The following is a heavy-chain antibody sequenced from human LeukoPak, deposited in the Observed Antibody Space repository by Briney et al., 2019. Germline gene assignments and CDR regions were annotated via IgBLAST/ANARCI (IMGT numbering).Heavy chain of an antibody. Sequence: GASVKVSCKVSGYTLTELSMHWVRQAPGKGLEWMGGFDPEDGETIYAQKFQGRVTMTEDTSTDTAYMELSSLRSEDTAVYYCATGGAPNHYCSGGSCYSFRAFDIWGQGTMVTVSS. CDR3: ATGGAPNHYCSGGSCYSFRAFDI. CDR1: GYTLTELS. V-gene: IGHV1-24*01. J-gene: IGHJ3*02. D-gene: IGHD2-15*01. CDR2: FDPEDGET.